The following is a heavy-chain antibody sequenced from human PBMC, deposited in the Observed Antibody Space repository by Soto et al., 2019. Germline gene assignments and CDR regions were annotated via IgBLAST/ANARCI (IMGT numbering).Heavy chain of an antibody. J-gene: IGHJ6*03. CDR1: GYTFTSYG. CDR3: ARYYDFWSGPHPTRYYYYYYMDV. D-gene: IGHD3-3*01. V-gene: IGHV1-18*01. CDR2: ISAYNGNT. Sequence: ASVKVSCKASGYTFTSYGISWVRQAPGQGLEWMGWISAYNGNTNYAQKLQGRVTMTTDTSTSTAYMELRSLRSDDTAVYYCARYYDFWSGPHPTRYYYYYYMDVWGKGTTVTVSS.